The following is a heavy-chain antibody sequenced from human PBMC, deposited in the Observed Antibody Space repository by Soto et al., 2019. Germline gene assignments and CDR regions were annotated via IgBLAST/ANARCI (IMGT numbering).Heavy chain of an antibody. CDR2: ISDDSSRT. J-gene: IGHJ5*01. Sequence: GSLRLSFAASGFSFSTFEMSWVRQAPGRGLEWVSFISDDSSRTYYADAVKGRFTISRDNSKYTLYLQMNSLTAEDTAVYACVKGGWLDFWGQGT. V-gene: IGHV3-23*01. CDR1: GFSFSTFE. D-gene: IGHD3-16*01. CDR3: VKGGWLDF.